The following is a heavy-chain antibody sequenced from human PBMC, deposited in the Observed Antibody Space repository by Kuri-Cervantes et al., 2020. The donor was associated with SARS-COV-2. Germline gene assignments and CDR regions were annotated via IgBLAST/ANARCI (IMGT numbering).Heavy chain of an antibody. V-gene: IGHV4-59*01. D-gene: IGHD6-13*01. Sequence: GSLRLSCTVSGGSISSYYWSWIRQPPGKGLEWIGYIYYSGSTNYNPSLKSRVTMSVDTSKNQFSLKLSSVTAADTAVYYCARDHGSFRITAAGIDAFDIWGQGTMVTVSS. CDR1: GGSISSYY. CDR2: IYYSGST. CDR3: ARDHGSFRITAAGIDAFDI. J-gene: IGHJ3*02.